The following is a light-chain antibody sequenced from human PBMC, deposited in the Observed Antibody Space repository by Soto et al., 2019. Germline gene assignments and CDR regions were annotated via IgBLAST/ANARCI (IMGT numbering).Light chain of an antibody. CDR3: QQSYSTPRIT. CDR2: AAS. J-gene: IGKJ3*01. CDR1: QSISTY. V-gene: IGKV1-39*01. Sequence: DIQMTQSPSSLSASVGDRVTITCRASQSISTYLNWYQQRPGKAPQVLIYAASSLQSGVPSRFSGSGSGTDFTLTISSLQPEDFATYYCQQSYSTPRITFGPGTKVDIK.